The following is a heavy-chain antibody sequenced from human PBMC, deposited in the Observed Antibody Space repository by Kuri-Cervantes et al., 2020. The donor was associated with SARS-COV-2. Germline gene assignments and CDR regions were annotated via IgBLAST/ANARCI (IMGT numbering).Heavy chain of an antibody. CDR2: IYYSGSS. CDR1: GDSISSDW. D-gene: IGHD3-10*01. J-gene: IGHJ4*02. Sequence: SETLSLTCTVSGDSISSDWWSWIRQSPEKGLEWIGYIYYSGSSTYNPSLESRVTMSIDTSRNQFSLKLSSVTAADTAVYYCARTNYYGSGRHIDHWGQGTLVTVSS. CDR3: ARTNYYGSGRHIDH. V-gene: IGHV4-59*01.